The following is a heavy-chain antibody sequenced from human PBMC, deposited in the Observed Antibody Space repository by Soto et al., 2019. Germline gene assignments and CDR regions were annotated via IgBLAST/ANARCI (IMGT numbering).Heavy chain of an antibody. Sequence: GGSLRLSCAASGFTFSSYSMNWVRQAPGKGLEWVSYISSSSSTIYYADSVKGRFTISRDNAKNSLYLQMNSLRAEDTAVYYCAREDPASYYGSGSFSFDYWGQGTLVTVSS. J-gene: IGHJ4*02. V-gene: IGHV3-48*01. D-gene: IGHD3-10*01. CDR3: AREDPASYYGSGSFSFDY. CDR2: ISSSSSTI. CDR1: GFTFSSYS.